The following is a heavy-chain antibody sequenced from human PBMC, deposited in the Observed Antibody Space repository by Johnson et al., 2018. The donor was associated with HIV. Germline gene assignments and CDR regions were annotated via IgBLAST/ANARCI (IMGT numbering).Heavy chain of an antibody. CDR1: GFSVNSNY. D-gene: IGHD2-21*01. V-gene: IGHV3-66*01. CDR2: FYSGGSA. Sequence: VQLVESGGGLVQPGGSLRLSCAASGFSVNSNYMSWVRQAPGTGLEWVSVFYSGGSAFYADSVKGSFILSRDNSKNTLFLQMNSLRAEDSAVYYCAKGEGYCGGDCLDAFDIWGQGTMVTVSS. CDR3: AKGEGYCGGDCLDAFDI. J-gene: IGHJ3*02.